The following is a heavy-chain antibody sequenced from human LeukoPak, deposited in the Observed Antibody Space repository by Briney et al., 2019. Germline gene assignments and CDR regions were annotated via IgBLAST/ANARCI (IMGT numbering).Heavy chain of an antibody. CDR2: IVVGSGNT. J-gene: IGHJ4*02. V-gene: IGHV1-58*01. Sequence: ASVKVPCKASGFTFTSSAVQWVRQARGQRLEWIGWIVVGSGNTNYAQKFQERVTITRDMSTSTAYMELSSLRSEDTAVYYCAADVEIFGVDQQITYWGQGTLVTVSS. D-gene: IGHD3-3*01. CDR3: AADVEIFGVDQQITY. CDR1: GFTFTSSA.